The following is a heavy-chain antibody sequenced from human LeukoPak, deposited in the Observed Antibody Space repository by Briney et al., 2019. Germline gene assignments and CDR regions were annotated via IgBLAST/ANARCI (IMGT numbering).Heavy chain of an antibody. J-gene: IGHJ4*02. CDR2: IYYSGST. CDR1: GDSISSSSYY. V-gene: IGHV4-39*01. Sequence: PSETLSLTCTVSGDSISSSSYYWGWIRQPPGKGLEWIGSIYYSGSTYYNPSLKSRVTISVDTSKNQFSLKLSSVTAADTAVYYCARHLRRFDYWGQGTLVTVSS. CDR3: ARHLRRFDY.